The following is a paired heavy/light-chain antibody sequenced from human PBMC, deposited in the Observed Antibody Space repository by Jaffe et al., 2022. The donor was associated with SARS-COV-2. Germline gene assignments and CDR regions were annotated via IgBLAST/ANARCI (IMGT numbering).Light chain of an antibody. Sequence: SYELTQPPSVSVSPGQTASITCSGDKLGDKYACWYQQKPGQSPVLVIYQDSKRPSGIPERFSGSNSGNTATLTISGTQAMDEADYYCQAWDSSSHVVFGGGTKLTVL. CDR2: QDS. CDR3: QAWDSSSHVV. J-gene: IGLJ2*01. V-gene: IGLV3-1*01. CDR1: KLGDKY.
Heavy chain of an antibody. J-gene: IGHJ4*02. D-gene: IGHD2-2*01. CDR2: IYYSGST. Sequence: QVQLQESGPGLVKPSETLSLTCTVSGGSISSYYWSWIRQPPGKGLEWIGYIYYSGSTNYNPSLKSRVTISVDTSKNQFSLKLSSVTAADTAVYYCARHPAASVVARHGFDYWGQGTLVTVSS. CDR3: ARHPAASVVARHGFDY. V-gene: IGHV4-59*08. CDR1: GGSISSYY.